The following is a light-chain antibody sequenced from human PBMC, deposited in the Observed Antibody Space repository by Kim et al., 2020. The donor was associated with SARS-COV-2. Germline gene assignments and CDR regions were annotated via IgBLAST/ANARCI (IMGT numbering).Light chain of an antibody. CDR1: QSVSDN. V-gene: IGKV3-15*01. CDR3: QQYDDWPPWT. Sequence: SLGERATLSCRASQSVSDNLAWYQQKPGHAPRLLIYGASTRATGIPARFSGSGSGTEFTLTISSLQSEDSAVYYCQQYDDWPPWTFGQGTKVDIK. J-gene: IGKJ1*01. CDR2: GAS.